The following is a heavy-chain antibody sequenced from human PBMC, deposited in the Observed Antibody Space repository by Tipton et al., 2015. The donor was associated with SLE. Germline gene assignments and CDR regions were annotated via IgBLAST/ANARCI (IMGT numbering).Heavy chain of an antibody. D-gene: IGHD6-13*01. CDR3: ASTPIAPAGWEGAFDI. CDR1: GFTFSSYG. V-gene: IGHV3-33*01. CDR2: IWYDGSNK. J-gene: IGHJ3*02. Sequence: RSLRLSCAASGFTFSSYGMHWVRQAPGKWLAWVAVIWYDGSNKYYADSVKGRFTISRDNSKNTLYLQMNSLRAEDTAVYYCASTPIAPAGWEGAFDIWGQGTMVTV.